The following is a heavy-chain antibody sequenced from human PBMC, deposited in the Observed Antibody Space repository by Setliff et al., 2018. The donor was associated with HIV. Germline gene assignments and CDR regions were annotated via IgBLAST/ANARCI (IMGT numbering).Heavy chain of an antibody. Sequence: SVKVSCKASGYTFTDYYIHWVRQAPGQGLEWMGGIIPIFGTANYAQKFQGRVTITADESTSTAYMELSSLRSEDTAVYYCARVKPPSWAPPGDYYYYYMDVWGKGTTVTVS. J-gene: IGHJ6*03. V-gene: IGHV1-69*13. CDR1: GYTFTDYY. CDR3: ARVKPPSWAPPGDYYYYYMDV. CDR2: IIPIFGTA. D-gene: IGHD2-2*01.